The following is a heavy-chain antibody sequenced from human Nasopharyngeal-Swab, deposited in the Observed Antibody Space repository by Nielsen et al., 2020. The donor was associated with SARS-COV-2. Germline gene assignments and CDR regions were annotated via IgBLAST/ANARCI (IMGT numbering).Heavy chain of an antibody. Sequence: GGSLRLSCAASGFTFSSYGMHWVRQAPGKGLEWVAVISYDGSNKYYADSVKGRFTISRDNSKNTLYLQMNSLRAEDTAVYYCARGPTLPDYWGQGTLVTVSS. CDR3: ARGPTLPDY. J-gene: IGHJ4*02. CDR2: ISYDGSNK. CDR1: GFTFSSYG. V-gene: IGHV3-30*03.